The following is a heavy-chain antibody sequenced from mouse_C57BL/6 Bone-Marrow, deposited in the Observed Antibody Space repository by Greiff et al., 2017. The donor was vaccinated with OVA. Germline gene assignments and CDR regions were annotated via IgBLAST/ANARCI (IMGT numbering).Heavy chain of an antibody. D-gene: IGHD1-1*01. CDR2: IYPGDGDT. Sequence: VMLVESGPELVKPGASVKISCKASGYAFSSSWMNWVKQRPGKGLEWIGRIYPGDGDTNYNGKFKGKATLTADKSSSTAYMKLSSLTSEDSAVYFCALYYYGSSRFDYWGQGTTLTVSS. CDR1: GYAFSSSW. V-gene: IGHV1-82*01. CDR3: ALYYYGSSRFDY. J-gene: IGHJ2*01.